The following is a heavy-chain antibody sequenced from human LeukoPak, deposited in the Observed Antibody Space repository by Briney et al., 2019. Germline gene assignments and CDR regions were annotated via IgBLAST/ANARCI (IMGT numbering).Heavy chain of an antibody. J-gene: IGHJ6*02. D-gene: IGHD6-19*01. CDR3: TRDLAAVPGPRMDV. Sequence: GGSLRLSCAASGFSFSSYYMSWVRQAPGKGLEWVALINPDGSERYYVDSVKGRFTISRDNAKNALYLQMDSLRDDDTAMYFCTRDLAAVPGPRMDVWGQGTTVTVSS. CDR1: GFSFSSYY. V-gene: IGHV3-7*03. CDR2: INPDGSER.